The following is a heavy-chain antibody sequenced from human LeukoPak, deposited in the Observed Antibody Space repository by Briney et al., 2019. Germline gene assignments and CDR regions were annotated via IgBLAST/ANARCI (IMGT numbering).Heavy chain of an antibody. J-gene: IGHJ4*02. CDR2: IKQDGSEK. CDR1: GFTFSTYW. CDR3: ARAGPGEFDY. Sequence: GGSLTLSCAASGFTFSTYWMTWVRQAPGKVLEWVANIKQDGSEKYYVDSVKGRFTISRDNADNSLYLHMNSLRDEDTAMYYCARAGPGEFDYWGQGTLVTVSS. D-gene: IGHD3-10*01. V-gene: IGHV3-7*04.